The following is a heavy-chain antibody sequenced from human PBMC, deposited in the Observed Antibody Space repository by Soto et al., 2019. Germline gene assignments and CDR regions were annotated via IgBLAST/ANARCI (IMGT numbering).Heavy chain of an antibody. Sequence: SETLSLTCNVSGGSISSYYWGWIRQPPGKGLEWIGYVYYSGSTNYNPSLKSRLTISVDTSKSHFSLELRSVTAADTAVYYCARNGDMVRGVTAGDAFDIWGQGTMVTVSS. J-gene: IGHJ3*02. D-gene: IGHD3-10*01. CDR2: VYYSGST. CDR1: GGSISSYY. V-gene: IGHV4-59*12. CDR3: ARNGDMVRGVTAGDAFDI.